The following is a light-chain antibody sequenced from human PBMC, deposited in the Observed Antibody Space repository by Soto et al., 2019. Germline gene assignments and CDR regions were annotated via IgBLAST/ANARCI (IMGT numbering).Light chain of an antibody. CDR1: SSNIGAGYD. Sequence: QSVLTQPPSVSGAPGQRVTISCTGSSSNIGAGYDVNWYQQLPGTAPKLLIYGNINRPSGVPDRFSGSKSGTSASLAISGLQAEDEADYYCQSRDSSLRGSIFGGGTKPTVL. V-gene: IGLV1-40*01. CDR3: QSRDSSLRGSI. CDR2: GNI. J-gene: IGLJ2*01.